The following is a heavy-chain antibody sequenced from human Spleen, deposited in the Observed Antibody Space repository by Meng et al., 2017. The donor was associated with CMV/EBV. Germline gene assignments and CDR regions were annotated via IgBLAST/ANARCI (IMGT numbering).Heavy chain of an antibody. CDR3: ARDCSSTSCSDAFDI. Sequence: SETLSLTCAVYGGSFSGYYWSWIRQPPGKGLEWIGEINHSGSTYYNPSLKSRVTISVDTSMNQFSLRLSIVTAADTAVYYCARDCSSTSCSDAFDIWGQGTMVTVSS. CDR1: GGSFSGYY. D-gene: IGHD2-2*01. J-gene: IGHJ3*02. CDR2: INHSGST. V-gene: IGHV4-34*01.